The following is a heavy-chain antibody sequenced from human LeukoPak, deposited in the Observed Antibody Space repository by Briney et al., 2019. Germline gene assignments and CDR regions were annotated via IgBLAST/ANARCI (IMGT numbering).Heavy chain of an antibody. D-gene: IGHD6-19*01. J-gene: IGHJ4*02. CDR1: GFTFSIYA. CDR3: VRDRGAAGWNYFDF. Sequence: GGSLRLSCAASGFTFSIYAIHWVRQAPGKGLEWVAGISHNGSNQYYADSVKGRFTVSRDNSKNTLYLQMTSLRVEDTAVNYCVRDRGAAGWNYFDFWGQGTLVTVSS. CDR2: ISHNGSNQ. V-gene: IGHV3-30*04.